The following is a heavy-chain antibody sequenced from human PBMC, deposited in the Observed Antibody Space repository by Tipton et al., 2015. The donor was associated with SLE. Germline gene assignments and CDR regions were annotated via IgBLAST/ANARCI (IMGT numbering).Heavy chain of an antibody. J-gene: IGHJ6*02. CDR1: GFTFRKYW. CDR2: LSTDGSVT. D-gene: IGHD6-19*01. V-gene: IGHV3-74*01. Sequence: SLRLSCAASGFTFRKYWRHWVRQAPGKGLVWVSRLSTDGSVTTYADSVKGRLTISRDNAKNTLYLQMRSLRVEDTGIYYCARAPTISVAGTTDPFGMDVWGPGTRVTVSS. CDR3: ARAPTISVAGTTDPFGMDV.